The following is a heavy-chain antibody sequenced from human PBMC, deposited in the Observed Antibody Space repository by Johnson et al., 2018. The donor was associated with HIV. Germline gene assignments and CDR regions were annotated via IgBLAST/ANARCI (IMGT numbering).Heavy chain of an antibody. D-gene: IGHD6-13*01. V-gene: IGHV3-15*01. CDR3: TTAASSSWYGEDAFDI. Sequence: VQLVESGGGLVKPGGSLRLSCAASGFTFSNAWMSWVRQAPGKGLEWVGRIKSKTDGGTTDYAAPVKGRFTISRDDSKNTLYLQMNGLKTEDTAVYYCTTAASSSWYGEDAFDIWGQGTMVTVSS. CDR1: GFTFSNAW. CDR2: IKSKTDGGTT. J-gene: IGHJ3*02.